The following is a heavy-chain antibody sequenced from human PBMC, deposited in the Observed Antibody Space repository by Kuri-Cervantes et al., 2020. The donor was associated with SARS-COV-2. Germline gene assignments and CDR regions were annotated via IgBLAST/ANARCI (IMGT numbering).Heavy chain of an antibody. J-gene: IGHJ4*02. Sequence: GGSLRLSCTASGFTLSTYAFSWVRQAPGKGLEWVSFISGTGFNTDYAASVKGRFTISRDNAKNTLYLQMNSLRAEDTAVYYCARLGSGGSYYFDYWGQGTLVTVSS. CDR3: ARLGSGGSYYFDY. V-gene: IGHV3-23*01. CDR2: ISGTGFNT. D-gene: IGHD1-26*01. CDR1: GFTLSTYA.